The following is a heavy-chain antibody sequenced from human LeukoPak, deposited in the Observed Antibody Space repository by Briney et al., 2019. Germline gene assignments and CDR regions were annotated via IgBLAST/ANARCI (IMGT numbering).Heavy chain of an antibody. D-gene: IGHD2-21*02. V-gene: IGHV3-21*01. J-gene: IGHJ3*02. Sequence: GGSLRLSCAASGFTFSSYSMNWVRQAPGKGLEWVSSISSSSSYIYYADSVKGRFTISRDNAKNSLYLQMNSLRAEDTAVYYCAKFPVYCGGDCPSDDAFDIWGQGTMVTVSS. CDR1: GFTFSSYS. CDR2: ISSSSSYI. CDR3: AKFPVYCGGDCPSDDAFDI.